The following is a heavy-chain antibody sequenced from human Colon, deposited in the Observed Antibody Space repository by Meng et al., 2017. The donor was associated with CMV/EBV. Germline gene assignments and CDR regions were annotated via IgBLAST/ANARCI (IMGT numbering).Heavy chain of an antibody. CDR2: IRYDGSNK. Sequence: GESLKISCAASGFTFSSYGMHWFRQAPGKGLEWVAFIRYDGSNKYYADSVKGRFTISRDNSKNTLYLQMNSLRAEDTAVYYCAKERDYGHYFDYWGQGTLVTVSS. V-gene: IGHV3-30*02. CDR3: AKERDYGHYFDY. J-gene: IGHJ4*02. CDR1: GFTFSSYG. D-gene: IGHD4-17*01.